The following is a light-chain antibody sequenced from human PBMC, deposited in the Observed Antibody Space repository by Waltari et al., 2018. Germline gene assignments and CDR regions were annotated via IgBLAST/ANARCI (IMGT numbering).Light chain of an antibody. V-gene: IGKV3-20*01. CDR2: GAS. Sequence: EIVLPQSPGTLSLSPGERGTLSCRASQSVSRFLAWYQQKPAQAPRLLIYGASTRAPGIPDRFSGSGSGTDFSLTISRLEPEDFAVYYCQKYDRLPATFGQGTKVEIK. J-gene: IGKJ1*01. CDR1: QSVSRF. CDR3: QKYDRLPAT.